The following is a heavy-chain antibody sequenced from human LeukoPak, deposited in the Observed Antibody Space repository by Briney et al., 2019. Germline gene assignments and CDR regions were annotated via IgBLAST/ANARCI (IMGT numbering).Heavy chain of an antibody. CDR2: IRSKAYGGTT. J-gene: IGHJ4*02. CDR1: GFTFGDYA. V-gene: IGHV3-49*03. Sequence: GGSLRLSCTASGFTFGDYAMSWFRQAPGKGLEWVGFIRSKAYGGTTEYAASVKGRFTISRDDSKSIAYLQMNSLKTEDTAVYYCTPLSDSSGYLASFDYWGQGTLVTVSS. D-gene: IGHD3-22*01. CDR3: TPLSDSSGYLASFDY.